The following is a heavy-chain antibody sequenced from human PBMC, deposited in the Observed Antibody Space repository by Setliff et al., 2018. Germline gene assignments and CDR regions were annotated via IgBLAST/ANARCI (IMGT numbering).Heavy chain of an antibody. Sequence: LSLTCIVSGGSISSATSYWNWIRQPAGKELEWIGRIYAIKSTNYNPSLKSRVTISLDTSNNQFSLILRSVTAADTAVYYCARGRMRGSCSGPSCTYDPFDIWGQGTPVTVSS. CDR1: GGSISSATSY. D-gene: IGHD2-2*01. CDR2: IYAIKST. J-gene: IGHJ3*02. V-gene: IGHV4-61*02. CDR3: ARGRMRGSCSGPSCTYDPFDI.